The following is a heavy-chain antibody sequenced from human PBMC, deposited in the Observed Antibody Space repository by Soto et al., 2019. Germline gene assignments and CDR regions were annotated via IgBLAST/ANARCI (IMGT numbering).Heavy chain of an antibody. CDR1: GFTFSSYG. CDR2: IWYDGSNK. Sequence: GGSLRLSCAASGFTFSSYGMHWVRQAPGKGLEWVAVIWYDGSNKYYADYVKGRITISRDNSKNTLYLQMNSLRAEDTAVYYCARSVARGVVANDYYYYGMDVWGQGTTVTVSS. J-gene: IGHJ6*02. D-gene: IGHD3-10*01. V-gene: IGHV3-33*01. CDR3: ARSVARGVVANDYYYYGMDV.